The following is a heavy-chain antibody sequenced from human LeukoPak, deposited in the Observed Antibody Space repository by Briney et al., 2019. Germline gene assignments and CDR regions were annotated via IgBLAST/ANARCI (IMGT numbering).Heavy chain of an antibody. D-gene: IGHD6-13*01. CDR2: IYYSGST. J-gene: IGHJ4*02. CDR1: GGSISNYY. V-gene: IGHV4-59*01. CDR3: ARVRGIAGRWVFDY. Sequence: PSETLSLTCTVSGGSISNYYWSWIGQAPGKGLEWLGYIYYSGSTNYNPSLKSRVTISVDTSKNQFSLNLSSVTAADTAVYYCARVRGIAGRWVFDYWGQGTLVTVSS.